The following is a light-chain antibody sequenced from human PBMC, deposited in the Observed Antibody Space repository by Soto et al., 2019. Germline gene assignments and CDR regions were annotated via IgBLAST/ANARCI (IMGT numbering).Light chain of an antibody. CDR2: EVS. CDR3: SSYTSNNTQV. J-gene: IGLJ1*01. Sequence: QSVLTQPASVSGSPGQSITISCTGTSSDVGGYNYVSWYQQHPGKAPKLMIYEVSNRPSGVSNRFSGSKSANTASLTISGLQAEDEADYYCSSYTSNNTQVFGTGTKVTVL. CDR1: SSDVGGYNY. V-gene: IGLV2-14*01.